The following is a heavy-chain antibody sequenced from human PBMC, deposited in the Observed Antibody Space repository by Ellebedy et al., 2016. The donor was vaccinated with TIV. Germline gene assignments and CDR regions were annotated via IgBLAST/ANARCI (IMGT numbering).Heavy chain of an antibody. CDR1: GFTFSSHD. J-gene: IGHJ4*02. Sequence: GESLKISCAASGFTFSSHDMHWVRQGTGKGLEWVSAIGSAGDTSYSGSVKGRFTISRDNSKNTLYLQMNSLRAEDTAVYYCAHIEGDYSNFCWGQGTLVTVSS. V-gene: IGHV3-13*01. CDR3: AHIEGDYSNFC. D-gene: IGHD4-11*01. CDR2: IGSAGDT.